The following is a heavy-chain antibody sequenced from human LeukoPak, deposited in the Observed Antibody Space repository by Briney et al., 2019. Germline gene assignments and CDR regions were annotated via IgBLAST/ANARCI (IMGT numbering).Heavy chain of an antibody. Sequence: GGSLRLSCVASGFPFSSYWMTWVRQAPGKGLEWVANIRQDGSKKSYVDSVKGRFTISRDNAKNSLYLQMNSLRAEDTAIYYCTRVGYIDEGIDYWGQGTLVAVSS. D-gene: IGHD5-24*01. CDR1: GFPFSSYW. CDR2: IRQDGSKK. V-gene: IGHV3-7*04. CDR3: TRVGYIDEGIDY. J-gene: IGHJ4*02.